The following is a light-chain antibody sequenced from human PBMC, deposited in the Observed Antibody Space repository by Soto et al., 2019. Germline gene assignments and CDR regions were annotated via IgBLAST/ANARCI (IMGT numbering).Light chain of an antibody. J-gene: IGLJ1*01. CDR1: YSGNKN. Sequence: ELTQTPSVSVAPGQTSRITCLLNYSGNKNVNWLQQKPGQAPVLVVYDDSDRPSGIPERFSGSNSGNMATLTISRVEAGDEADYYCQVWDRTSERYVFATGTKVTVL. CDR2: DDS. CDR3: QVWDRTSERYV. V-gene: IGLV3-21*02.